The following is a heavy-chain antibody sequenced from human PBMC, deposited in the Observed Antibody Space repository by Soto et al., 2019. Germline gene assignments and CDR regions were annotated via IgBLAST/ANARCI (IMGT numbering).Heavy chain of an antibody. D-gene: IGHD6-13*01. J-gene: IGHJ4*02. CDR2: IIPPFGTT. V-gene: IGHV1-69*13. CDR3: ARDSIAAAGTDY. Sequence: SVKVSCKASGGTFSSYTIAWVRQAPGQGLEWMGEIIPPFGTTNYVEKFQGRLTITADASTSTAYMELSSLRSEDTAMYYCARDSIAAAGTDYWGQGTLVTVSS. CDR1: GGTFSSYT.